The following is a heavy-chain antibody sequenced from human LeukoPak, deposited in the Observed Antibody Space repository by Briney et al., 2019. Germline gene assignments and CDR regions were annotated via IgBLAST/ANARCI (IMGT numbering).Heavy chain of an antibody. J-gene: IGHJ6*02. CDR3: ARDEEQYRMDV. CDR2: IYSGGST. D-gene: IGHD1/OR15-1a*01. Sequence: GGSLRLSCAASGFTVSSDYMSWVRQAPGKGLEWVSVIYSGGSTYYADSVKGRFTISRDNSKNTLYLQMNSLRAEDTAVYYCARDEEQYRMDVWGQGTTVTVSS. V-gene: IGHV3-66*01. CDR1: GFTVSSDY.